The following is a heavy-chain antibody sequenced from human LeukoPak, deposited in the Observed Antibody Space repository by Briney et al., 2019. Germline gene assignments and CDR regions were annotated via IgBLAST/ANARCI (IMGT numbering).Heavy chain of an antibody. V-gene: IGHV1-8*01. CDR1: GYTFTSYD. CDR2: MNPNSGNT. Sequence: ASVKVSCKASGYTFTSYDINWVRQATGQGLEWMGWMNPNSGNTGYAQKFQGRVTMTRNTSISTAYMELSSLRSEDTAMYYCARRLGYCSSTTCYYDYWGQGTLVTVSS. CDR3: ARRLGYCSSTTCYYDY. D-gene: IGHD2-2*01. J-gene: IGHJ4*02.